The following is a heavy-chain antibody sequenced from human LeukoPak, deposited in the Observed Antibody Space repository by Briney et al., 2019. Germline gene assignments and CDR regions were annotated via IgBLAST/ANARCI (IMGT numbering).Heavy chain of an antibody. CDR2: IYPGDSDT. V-gene: IGHV5-51*01. J-gene: IGHJ4*02. CDR3: ARLKGYCSSTSCYNFRAGDY. CDR1: GSSFTSYW. D-gene: IGHD2-2*02. Sequence: GASLKISCKGSGSSFTSYWIGWVRQMPGKGLEWMGIIYPGDSDTRYSPSFEGQVTISADKSISTSYLQWSSLKASDTAMYYCARLKGYCSSTSCYNFRAGDYWGQGTLVTVSS.